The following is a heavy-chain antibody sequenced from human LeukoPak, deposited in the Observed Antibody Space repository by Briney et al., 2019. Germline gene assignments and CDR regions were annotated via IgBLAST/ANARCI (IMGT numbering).Heavy chain of an antibody. V-gene: IGHV1-18*01. D-gene: IGHD6-19*01. Sequence: ASVKVPCKASGYTFNIYGISWARQAPGQGLEWMGWISAYNGDTHYAQRFQGRATLTIDTSTSTAYMELRNLRSDDTAMYYCARDPSNTSGWYTYFDYWGQGTLVTVSS. CDR2: ISAYNGDT. CDR1: GYTFNIYG. CDR3: ARDPSNTSGWYTYFDY. J-gene: IGHJ4*02.